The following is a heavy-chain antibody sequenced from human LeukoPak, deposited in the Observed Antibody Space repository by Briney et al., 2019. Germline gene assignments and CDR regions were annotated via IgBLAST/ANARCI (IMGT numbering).Heavy chain of an antibody. D-gene: IGHD6-13*01. V-gene: IGHV1-18*01. CDR2: ISVYSGNT. CDR3: ARVNGSSSWYSHYYYYYYMDV. Sequence: ASVKVSCKASGYTFTSYCISWVRQAPGQGLEWMGWISVYSGNTNYAQKFQGRVTMTTDTSTSTAYMELRSLRSDDTAVYYCARVNGSSSWYSHYYYYYYMDVWGKGTTVTISS. CDR1: GYTFTSYC. J-gene: IGHJ6*03.